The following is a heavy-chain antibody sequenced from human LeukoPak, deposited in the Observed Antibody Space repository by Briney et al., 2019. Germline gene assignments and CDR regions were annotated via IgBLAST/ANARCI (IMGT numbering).Heavy chain of an antibody. Sequence: SETLSLTCTVSGGSISSHYWSWIRQPPGKGLEWIGHIYYSGSTNYNPSLKSRVTISVDTSKNQFSLKLSSVTAADTAVYYCARYYYDSSGYYIDGHFDYWGQGTLVTVSS. V-gene: IGHV4-59*11. CDR3: ARYYYDSSGYYIDGHFDY. J-gene: IGHJ4*02. CDR1: GGSISSHY. CDR2: IYYSGST. D-gene: IGHD3-22*01.